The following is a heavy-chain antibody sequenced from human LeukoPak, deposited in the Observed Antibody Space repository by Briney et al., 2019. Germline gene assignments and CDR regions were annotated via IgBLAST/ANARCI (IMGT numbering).Heavy chain of an antibody. J-gene: IGHJ4*02. CDR1: GYTVTELS. CDR2: FHPEDGET. D-gene: IGHD2-15*01. V-gene: IGHV1-24*01. Sequence: GASVKVSCKVSGYTVTELSMHWVRQSPGKGLEWMGGFHPEDGETIYAQKFQGRVTMTEDTSTDTAYMELSSLRSEDTAVYFCAREGYCSGVSCYSVDYWGQGTLVTVSS. CDR3: AREGYCSGVSCYSVDY.